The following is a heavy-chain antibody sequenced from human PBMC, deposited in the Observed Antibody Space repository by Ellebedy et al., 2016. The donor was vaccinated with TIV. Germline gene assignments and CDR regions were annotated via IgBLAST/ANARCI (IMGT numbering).Heavy chain of an antibody. CDR3: ARDLGVYNWNSIFDY. D-gene: IGHD1-7*01. CDR1: GGSFSGYY. V-gene: IGHV4-34*01. Sequence: SETLSLTXAVYGGSFSGYYWSWIRQPPGKGLEWIGEINHSGSTNYNPSLKSRVTISLDTSKNQFSLKLSSVTAADTAVYYCARDLGVYNWNSIFDYWGQGTLVTVSS. CDR2: INHSGST. J-gene: IGHJ4*02.